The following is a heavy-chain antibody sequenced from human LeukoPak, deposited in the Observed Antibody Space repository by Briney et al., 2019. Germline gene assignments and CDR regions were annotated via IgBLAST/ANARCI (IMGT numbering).Heavy chain of an antibody. J-gene: IGHJ4*02. CDR2: ISVSGNT. V-gene: IGHV3-23*01. CDR3: AKAPVTTCSGAYCYPFDY. CDR1: GFTLSSYA. D-gene: IGHD2-15*01. Sequence: GGSLRLSCAASGFTLSSYAMSWVCQGPGKGLEWVSAISVSGNTYHADSVKGRFIISRDSSKNTLYLQMNSLRAGDAAVYYCAKAPVTTCSGAYCYPFDYWSQGTLVTVSS.